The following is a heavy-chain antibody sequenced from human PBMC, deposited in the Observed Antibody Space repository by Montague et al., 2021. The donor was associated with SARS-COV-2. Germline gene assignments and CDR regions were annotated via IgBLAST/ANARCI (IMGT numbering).Heavy chain of an antibody. CDR3: ARAGPYGDYFDY. CDR1: GFTFRSYA. Sequence: SLRLSCAASGFTFRSYAMHWVRQAPGKGLQYVSAITCSGSNTYYVSSVKGRFTISRDNSKNTLYLQMGSLSAEDMAVYFCARAGPYGDYFDYWGQGTMVTVSS. CDR2: ITCSGSNT. D-gene: IGHD4-17*01. J-gene: IGHJ4*02. V-gene: IGHV3-64*01.